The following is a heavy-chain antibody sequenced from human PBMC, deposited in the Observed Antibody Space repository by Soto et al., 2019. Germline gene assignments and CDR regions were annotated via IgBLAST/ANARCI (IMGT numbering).Heavy chain of an antibody. D-gene: IGHD6-19*01. CDR3: ARVPVWYSSGWYQSPPDY. CDR1: GGSITSSSYY. V-gene: IGHV4-61*05. J-gene: IGHJ4*02. Sequence: SETLSLTCTVSGGSITSSSYYWGWIRQPPGKGLEWIGYIYYSGSTNYNPSLKSRVTISVDPSKNQFSLKLSSVTAADTAVYYCARVPVWYSSGWYQSPPDYWGQGTLVTVS. CDR2: IYYSGST.